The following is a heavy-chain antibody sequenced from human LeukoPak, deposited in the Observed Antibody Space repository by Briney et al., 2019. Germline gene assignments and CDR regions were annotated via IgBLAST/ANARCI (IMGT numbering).Heavy chain of an antibody. Sequence: EASVKVSCKASGGTFSSYTISWARQAPGQGLEWMGRIIPILGIANYAQKFQGRVTITADKSTSTAYMELSSLRSEDAAVYYCARETEWLVETYYYYGMDVWGQGTTVTVSS. J-gene: IGHJ6*02. D-gene: IGHD6-19*01. V-gene: IGHV1-69*04. CDR3: ARETEWLVETYYYYGMDV. CDR2: IIPILGIA. CDR1: GGTFSSYT.